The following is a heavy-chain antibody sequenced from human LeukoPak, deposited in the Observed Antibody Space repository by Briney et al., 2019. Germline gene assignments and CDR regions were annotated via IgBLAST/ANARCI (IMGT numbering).Heavy chain of an antibody. CDR3: ARDRVMITFGGVIVMYNWFDP. Sequence: PSETLSLTCTVSGYSISSGYYWGWIRPPPGEGLEWIGSIYHSGSTYYNPSLKSRVTISVDTSKNQFSLKLSSVTAADTAVYYCARDRVMITFGGVIVMYNWFDPWGQGTLVTVSS. CDR2: IYHSGST. D-gene: IGHD3-16*02. CDR1: GYSISSGYY. V-gene: IGHV4-38-2*02. J-gene: IGHJ5*02.